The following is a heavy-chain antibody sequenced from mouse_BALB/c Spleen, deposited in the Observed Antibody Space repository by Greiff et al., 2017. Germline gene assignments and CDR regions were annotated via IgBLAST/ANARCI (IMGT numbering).Heavy chain of an antibody. CDR2: IRLKSNNYAT. Sequence: EVQVEESGGGLVQPGGSMKLSCVASGFTFSNYWMNWVRQSPEKGLEWVAEIRLKSNNYATHYAESVKGRFTISRDDSKSSVYLQMNNLRAEDTGIYYCTGSTTVYYAMDYRGQGTSVTVSA. D-gene: IGHD2-14*01. CDR3: TGSTTVYYAMDY. CDR1: GFTFSNYW. V-gene: IGHV6-6*02. J-gene: IGHJ4*01.